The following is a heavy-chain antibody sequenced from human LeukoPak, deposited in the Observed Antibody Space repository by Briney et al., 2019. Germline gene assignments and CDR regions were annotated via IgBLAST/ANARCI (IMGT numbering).Heavy chain of an antibody. D-gene: IGHD6-13*01. Sequence: GGSLRLSCAASGFIFTNYAMHWVRQAPGERPERVAVISVDGKNIFYTESVKGRFTISRDDSKNTAYLQMNSLRADDTALYYCVRDHLPVSWNWYFDLWGRGTLVTVSS. V-gene: IGHV3-30*14. J-gene: IGHJ2*01. CDR1: GFIFTNYA. CDR2: ISVDGKNI. CDR3: VRDHLPVSWNWYFDL.